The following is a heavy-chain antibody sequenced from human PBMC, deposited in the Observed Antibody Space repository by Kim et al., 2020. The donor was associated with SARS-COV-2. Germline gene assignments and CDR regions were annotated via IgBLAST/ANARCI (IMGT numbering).Heavy chain of an antibody. Sequence: GGSLRLSCAASGFTFSGYAMHWVRQAPGKGLEWVAFISYDGGNKYYADSVKGRFTISRDNSKNTLYLQMNSLRAEDTAVYYCARRGYTAILYYFDYWGQGTLVTVSS. J-gene: IGHJ4*02. CDR2: ISYDGGNK. V-gene: IGHV3-30*04. D-gene: IGHD5-18*01. CDR1: GFTFSGYA. CDR3: ARRGYTAILYYFDY.